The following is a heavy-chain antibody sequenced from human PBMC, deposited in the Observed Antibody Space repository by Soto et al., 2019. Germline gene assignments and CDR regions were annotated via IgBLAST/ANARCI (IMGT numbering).Heavy chain of an antibody. Sequence: QVQLVQSGAEVKKPGASVKVSCKASGYTFTSYAMHWVRQAPGQRLEWMGGINAGNGNTKYSQKFQGRVTITRDTSASTAYMELCRLRSEDTAVYYWSRASYCSSTSCPEDWFDPWGKGTLVTVSS. V-gene: IGHV1-3*01. D-gene: IGHD2-2*01. CDR1: GYTFTSYA. J-gene: IGHJ5*02. CDR2: INAGNGNT. CDR3: SRASYCSSTSCPEDWFDP.